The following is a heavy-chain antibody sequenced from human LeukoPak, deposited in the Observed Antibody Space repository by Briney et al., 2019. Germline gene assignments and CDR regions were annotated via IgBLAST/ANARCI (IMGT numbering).Heavy chain of an antibody. CDR1: GFTFSKYA. J-gene: IGHJ4*02. Sequence: GGSLRLSCAASGFTFSKYAMTWVRQAPGKGLEWVAGIHNSGDITYYADAVRGRFTISRDNSKNTLYLQMNGLRAEDTAVYYCATMNGLRMAEALNWGQGTPVTASS. D-gene: IGHD2-8*01. V-gene: IGHV3-23*01. CDR2: IHNSGDIT. CDR3: ATMNGLRMAEALN.